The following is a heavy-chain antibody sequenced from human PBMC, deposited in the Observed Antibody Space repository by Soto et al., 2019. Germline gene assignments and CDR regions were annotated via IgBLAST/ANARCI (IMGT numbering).Heavy chain of an antibody. V-gene: IGHV3-43*01. J-gene: IGHJ6*02. CDR1: GFTFDDYT. D-gene: IGHD5-18*01. CDR2: ISWDGGST. Sequence: PGGSLRLSCAASGFTFDDYTMHWVRQAPGKGLEWVSLISWDGGSTYYADSVKGRFTISRDNSKNPLYLQMNSLRTEDTALYYCAKEIAYGYGYYVHYYYGMDVWGQGTTVTVSS. CDR3: AKEIAYGYGYYVHYYYGMDV.